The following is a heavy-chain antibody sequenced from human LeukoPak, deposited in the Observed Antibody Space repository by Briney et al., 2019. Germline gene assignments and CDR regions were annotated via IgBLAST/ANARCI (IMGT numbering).Heavy chain of an antibody. Sequence: KASETLSLTCTVSGGSVSSGSYYWSWIRQPPGKGLEWIGYIYYSGSTNYNPSLKSRVTISVDTSKNQFSLKLSSVTAADTAVYYCAGTQVRGDHGGWGQGTLVTVSS. CDR1: GGSVSSGSYY. CDR3: AGTQVRGDHGG. V-gene: IGHV4-61*01. J-gene: IGHJ4*02. CDR2: IYYSGST. D-gene: IGHD3-10*01.